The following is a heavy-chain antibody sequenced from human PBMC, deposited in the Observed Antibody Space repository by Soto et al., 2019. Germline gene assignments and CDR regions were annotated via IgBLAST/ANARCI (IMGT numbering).Heavy chain of an antibody. D-gene: IGHD3-22*01. V-gene: IGHV3-23*01. J-gene: IGHJ4*02. CDR3: TKTASYDTSGRLDNIDY. CDR1: GFTFSSYA. CDR2: ISGSGGST. Sequence: PGGSLRLSCAASGFTFSSYAMSWVRQAPGQGLEWVSAISGSGGSTYYADTVKGRFTISRDNSKITLYLQMNSLSDEDTAVYYSTKTASYDTSGRLDNIDYWCQGTLTTLAS.